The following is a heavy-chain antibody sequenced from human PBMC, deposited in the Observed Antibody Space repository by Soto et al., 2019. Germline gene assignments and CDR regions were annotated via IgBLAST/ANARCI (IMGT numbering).Heavy chain of an antibody. CDR3: ARAPSPVENCSSTSRYLVWFDP. D-gene: IGHD2-2*01. V-gene: IGHV4-59*01. Sequence: PSETLSLTCTVSGGSISSYYWSWIRQPPGKGLEWIGYIYYSGSTNYNPSLKSRVTISVDTSKNQFSLKLSSVTAADTAVYYCARAPSPVENCSSTSRYLVWFDPWGQGTLVTVSS. J-gene: IGHJ5*02. CDR1: GGSISSYY. CDR2: IYYSGST.